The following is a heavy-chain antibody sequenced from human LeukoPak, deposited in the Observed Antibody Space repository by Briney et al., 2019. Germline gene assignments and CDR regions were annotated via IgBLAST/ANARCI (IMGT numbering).Heavy chain of an antibody. Sequence: PSETLSLTCTVSGGSISSYYWSWIRQPPGKGLEWIGYIYYSGSTNYNPSLKSRVTISVDTSKNQFSLKLSSVTAADTAVYYCARVYGDSSGYYSYYYYYMDVWGKGTTVTVSS. CDR2: IYYSGST. CDR3: ARVYGDSSGYYSYYYYYMDV. J-gene: IGHJ6*03. CDR1: GGSISSYY. V-gene: IGHV4-59*01. D-gene: IGHD3-22*01.